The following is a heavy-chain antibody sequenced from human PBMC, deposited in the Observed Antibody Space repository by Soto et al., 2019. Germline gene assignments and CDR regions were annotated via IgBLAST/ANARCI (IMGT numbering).Heavy chain of an antibody. Sequence: SETLSLTCTVSGGSISSYYWSWIRQPPGKGLEWIGYIYYSGSTNYNPSIKSRVTISVDTSKNQFSLKLSSVTAADTAVYYCSRPADSSGYGFLAVAGAFDIWGQGTMVTVS. J-gene: IGHJ3*02. CDR2: IYYSGST. V-gene: IGHV4-59*08. D-gene: IGHD6-19*01. CDR1: GGSISSYY. CDR3: SRPADSSGYGFLAVAGAFDI.